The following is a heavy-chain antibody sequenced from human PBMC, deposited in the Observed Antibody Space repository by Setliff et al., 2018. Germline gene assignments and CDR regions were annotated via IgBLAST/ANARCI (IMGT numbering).Heavy chain of an antibody. V-gene: IGHV1-18*01. CDR2: ISPYSGNT. D-gene: IGHD2-8*02. CDR3: SRLVRYCTVTSCQRASGGEH. J-gene: IGHJ1*01. Sequence: ASVKVSCKASGYTFTDFGINWVRQAPGQGLEWVGWISPYSGNTYSAQRFQDRVTLTTDTSTSTAYMELRSLRSDDTAVYYCSRLVRYCTVTSCQRASGGEHWGQGTLVTVSS. CDR1: GYTFTDFG.